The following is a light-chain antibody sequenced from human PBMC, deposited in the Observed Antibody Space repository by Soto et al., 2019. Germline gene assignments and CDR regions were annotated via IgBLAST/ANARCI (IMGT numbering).Light chain of an antibody. V-gene: IGKV1-5*03. CDR1: QSISSW. Sequence: DIQMTQSPSTLSASVGDRVTITCRASQSISSWLAWYQQKPGKAPKRLIYKASSLESGIPSRFNGSGSGTEFTLTISSLQPDNFANYYCQQYNSNLVYTFGQGTKLEIK. CDR2: KAS. J-gene: IGKJ2*01. CDR3: QQYNSNLVYT.